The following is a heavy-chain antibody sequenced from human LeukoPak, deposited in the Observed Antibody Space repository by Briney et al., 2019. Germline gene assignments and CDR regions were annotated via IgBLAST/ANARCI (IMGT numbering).Heavy chain of an antibody. CDR2: IYYSGST. J-gene: IGHJ4*02. V-gene: IGHV4-31*03. CDR3: ASRRLTGHSSSSPWKGYFDY. Sequence: SETLSLTCTVSGGSISSGGYYWSWIRQHPGKGLEWIGYIYYSGSTYYNPSLKSRVTISVDTSKNQFSLKLSSVTAADTAVYYCASRRLTGHSSSSPWKGYFDYWGQGTLVTVSS. D-gene: IGHD6-6*01. CDR1: GGSISSGGYY.